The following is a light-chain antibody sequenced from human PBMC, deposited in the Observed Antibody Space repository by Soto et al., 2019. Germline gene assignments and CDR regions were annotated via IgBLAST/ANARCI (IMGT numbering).Light chain of an antibody. V-gene: IGKV3-15*01. CDR3: QQYNNWPPT. CDR1: QSVSSD. Sequence: EILLTQSPDTLSLSPGERATLSCRASQSVSSDLAWYHQKPGQAPRLLIYGASTRATGIPARFNGSGSGTEFTLTISSLQSEDFAVYYCQQYNNWPPTFGQGTRLEI. J-gene: IGKJ5*01. CDR2: GAS.